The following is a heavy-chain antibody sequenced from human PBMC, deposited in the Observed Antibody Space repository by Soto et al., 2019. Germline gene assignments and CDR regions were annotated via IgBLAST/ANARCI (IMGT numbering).Heavy chain of an antibody. V-gene: IGHV3-23*01. J-gene: IGHJ4*02. CDR1: SCA. CDR3: AKVYYDFWSGYSTYIDY. D-gene: IGHD3-3*01. Sequence: SCAMGWVRQSPGKGLEWVSAISGSGHNTYYADSVKGRFTISRDNSKNTLYLQMNSLRAEDTAVYYCAKVYYDFWSGYSTYIDYWGQGTLVTVSS. CDR2: ISGSGHNT.